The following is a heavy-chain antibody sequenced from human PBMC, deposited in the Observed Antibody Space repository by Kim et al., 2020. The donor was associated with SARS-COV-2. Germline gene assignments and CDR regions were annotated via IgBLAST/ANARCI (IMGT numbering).Heavy chain of an antibody. D-gene: IGHD3-16*02. Sequence: SETLSLTCAVYVGSFSGYYWSWIRQPPGKGLEWIGEINHSGSTNYNPSLKSRVTISVDTSKNQFSLKLSSVTAADTAVYYCASKHRWGSYRYGWFDPWGQGTLVTVSS. CDR2: INHSGST. J-gene: IGHJ5*02. CDR1: VGSFSGYY. V-gene: IGHV4-34*01. CDR3: ASKHRWGSYRYGWFDP.